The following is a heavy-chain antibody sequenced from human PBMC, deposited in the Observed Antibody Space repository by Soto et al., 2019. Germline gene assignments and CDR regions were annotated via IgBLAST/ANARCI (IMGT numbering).Heavy chain of an antibody. V-gene: IGHV4-4*07. CDR3: AKGGTYYFDS. D-gene: IGHD3-16*01. J-gene: IGHJ4*02. CDR1: CASISNFY. Sequence: PSETLSLTCSFSCASISNFYWSWIRQSAGKGLEWIGRLYTRGTTDYNPSLKSRVTMSIDTSKNRVSLSLTSVTAADTAVYYCAKGGTYYFDSWGQGIVVTVSS. CDR2: LYTRGTT.